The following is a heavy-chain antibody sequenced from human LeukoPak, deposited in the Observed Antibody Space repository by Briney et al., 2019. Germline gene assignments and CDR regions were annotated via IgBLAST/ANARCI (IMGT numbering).Heavy chain of an antibody. D-gene: IGHD2-2*02. Sequence: GGSLRLSCAASGFTFSSYAMHWVRQAPGKGLEWVAVISYDGSNKYYADSVKGRFTISRDNSKDTLYLQMNSLRAEDTAVYYCAREEVRYCSSTSCYMIPKTGPFDYWGQGTLVTVSS. J-gene: IGHJ4*02. CDR3: AREEVRYCSSTSCYMIPKTGPFDY. CDR1: GFTFSSYA. V-gene: IGHV3-30-3*01. CDR2: ISYDGSNK.